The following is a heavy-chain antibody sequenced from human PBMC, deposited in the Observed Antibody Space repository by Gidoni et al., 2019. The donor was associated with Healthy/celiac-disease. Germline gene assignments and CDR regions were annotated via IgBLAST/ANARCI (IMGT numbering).Heavy chain of an antibody. CDR3: AKFSYPEYSGYDFSY. J-gene: IGHJ4*02. D-gene: IGHD5-12*01. V-gene: IGHV3-23*01. CDR2: ISGSVGST. CDR1: GCTVSSYA. Sequence: EVQLLESGGGLVQPGGSLRLSCAAAGCTVSSYAMSWVRQAPGKGLGLVSAISGSVGSTYYADSVKGRFTISRDNSKNTLYLQMNSLRAEDTAVYYCAKFSYPEYSGYDFSYWGQGTLVTVSS.